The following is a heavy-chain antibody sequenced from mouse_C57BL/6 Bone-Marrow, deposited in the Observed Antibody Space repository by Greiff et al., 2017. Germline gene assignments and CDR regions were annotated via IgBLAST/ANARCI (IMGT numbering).Heavy chain of an antibody. CDR2: INPNNGGT. D-gene: IGHD3-1*01. V-gene: IGHV1-26*01. J-gene: IGHJ2*01. CDR1: GYTFTDYY. Sequence: VQLQLSGPELVKPGASVKISCKASGYTFTDYYMNWVKQSHGKSLEWIGDINPNNGGTSYNQKFKGKATLTVDKSSSTAYMELRSLTSEDSAVYYCARRGATYFDYWGQGTTLTVSS. CDR3: ARRGATYFDY.